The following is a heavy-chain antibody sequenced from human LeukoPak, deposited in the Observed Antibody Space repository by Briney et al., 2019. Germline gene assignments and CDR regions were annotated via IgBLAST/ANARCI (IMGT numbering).Heavy chain of an antibody. CDR1: GFTFSSYG. CDR2: ISYDGSDK. D-gene: IGHD3-22*01. Sequence: GGSLRLSCAASGFTFSSYGMHWVRQAPGKGLEWVAVISYDGSDKYYADSVKGRFTISRDNSKNTLYLQMNSLRAEDTAVYYCASEFYDSSGYYYGVGRYYYGMDVWGQGTTVTVSS. J-gene: IGHJ6*02. V-gene: IGHV3-30*05. CDR3: ASEFYDSSGYYYGVGRYYYGMDV.